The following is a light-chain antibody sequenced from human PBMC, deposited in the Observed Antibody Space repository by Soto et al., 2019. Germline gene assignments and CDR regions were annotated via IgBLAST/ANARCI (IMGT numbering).Light chain of an antibody. CDR1: QSVLHTFNKRNY. J-gene: IGKJ1*01. CDR3: QQYYHSFRT. V-gene: IGKV4-1*01. CDR2: WAS. Sequence: DIVMTQSPDSLAVYLGERATINCKSSQSVLHTFNKRNYLVWYQQKPGQPPKLILYWASTREFGVPDRFSGSGSGTDFALTINSLQAEDVAVYFCQQYYHSFRTFGQGTKVEIK.